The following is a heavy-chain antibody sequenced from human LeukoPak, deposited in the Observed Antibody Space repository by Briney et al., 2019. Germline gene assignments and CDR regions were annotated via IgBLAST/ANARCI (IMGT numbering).Heavy chain of an antibody. Sequence: GESLKISCNGSGYSYTSYWIGLVRQMPGKGLELMGIIYPGDSHTRYSPSCQRQVTISADKTISTAYLQWRSLKAWDTAMYYCARSQAYCGGDCYSDFDYWGQGTLVTVSS. CDR1: GYSYTSYW. CDR2: IYPGDSHT. CDR3: ARSQAYCGGDCYSDFDY. D-gene: IGHD2-21*02. V-gene: IGHV5-51*01. J-gene: IGHJ4*02.